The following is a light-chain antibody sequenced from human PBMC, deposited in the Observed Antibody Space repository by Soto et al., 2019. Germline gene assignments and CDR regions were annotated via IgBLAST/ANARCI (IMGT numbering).Light chain of an antibody. CDR2: IAS. J-gene: IGKJ5*01. CDR3: QQFNSYPIT. CDR1: QGITAA. V-gene: IGKV1-13*02. Sequence: AIQLTQSPSSLSASVGDTVTITCRASQGITAALAWYQQKPGKAPKLLLSIASSLETGVPSRFSGSGSETDFTLTITNLQPEDFASYYCQQFNSYPITFGQGTRLEIK.